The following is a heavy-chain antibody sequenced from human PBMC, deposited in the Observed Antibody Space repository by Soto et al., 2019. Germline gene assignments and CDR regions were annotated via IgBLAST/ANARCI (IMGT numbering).Heavy chain of an antibody. CDR1: EFMCSNYA. Sequence: WWSLRLSCSASEFMCSNYAMNWFRQAPGKGLEWVSAISGSGGITYYADSVKGRFTISRDNSKNTLYLQMNSLRAEDTAVYYCAKAEKSSAVAGYFDSWGQGTLVTVSS. V-gene: IGHV3-23*01. J-gene: IGHJ4*02. CDR3: AKAEKSSAVAGYFDS. D-gene: IGHD6-19*01. CDR2: ISGSGGIT.